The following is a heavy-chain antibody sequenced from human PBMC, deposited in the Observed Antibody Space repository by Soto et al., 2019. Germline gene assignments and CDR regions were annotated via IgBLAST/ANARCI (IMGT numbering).Heavy chain of an antibody. V-gene: IGHV1-18*04. CDR2: ISTFTGST. Sequence: ASVKVSCKASGYIFLNYGISWVRQAPGQGLEWVGWISTFTGSTNYTQKFQGRVTMTTDTSTNTAYMELKSLTSDDTGVYYCARVLDDWGKGTWSPAPQ. CDR1: GYIFLNYG. CDR3: ARVLDD. J-gene: IGHJ4*02.